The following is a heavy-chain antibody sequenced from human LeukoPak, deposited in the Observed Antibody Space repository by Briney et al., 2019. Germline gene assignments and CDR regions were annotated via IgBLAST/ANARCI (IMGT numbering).Heavy chain of an antibody. CDR1: GFTFSGST. J-gene: IGHJ4*02. CDR2: IRSKTSSYAT. V-gene: IGHV3-73*01. Sequence: GGSLRLSGAASGFTFSGSTMHWVRQASGKGLEWVGRIRSKTSSYATAYTASVKGRFTISRDDSKNTAYLQMNSLKTEDTAVYYCTVNYCSGGSCYMLWGQGTLVTVSS. CDR3: TVNYCSGGSCYML. D-gene: IGHD2-15*01.